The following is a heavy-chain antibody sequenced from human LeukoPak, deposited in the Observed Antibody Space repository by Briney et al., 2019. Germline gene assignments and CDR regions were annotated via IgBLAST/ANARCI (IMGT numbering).Heavy chain of an antibody. CDR3: VRDGNRGYDMDV. CDR2: INVVNGAI. CDR1: GFTLRYYQ. V-gene: IGHV3-48*01. D-gene: IGHD3-10*01. J-gene: IGHJ6*02. Sequence: GGSLRLSCATSGFTLRYYQMNWVRQAPGRGLEWVSYINVVNGAIYYADSVKGRFTISGDIATNSVYLQMNSLRAEDTALYYCVRDGNRGYDMDVWGQGTAVTVSS.